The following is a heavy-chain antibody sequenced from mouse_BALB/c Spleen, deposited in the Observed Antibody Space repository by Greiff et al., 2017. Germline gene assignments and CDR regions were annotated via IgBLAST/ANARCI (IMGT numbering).Heavy chain of an antibody. Sequence: VHVKQSGAELVKPGASVKLSCTASGFNIKDTYMHWVKQRPEQGLEWIGRIDPANGNTKYDPKFQGKATITADTSSNTTYLQLSSLTSEDTAVYYCARDRGYAMDYWGQGTSVTGSS. V-gene: IGHV14-3*02. J-gene: IGHJ4*01. CDR3: ARDRGYAMDY. CDR2: IDPANGNT. CDR1: GFNIKDTY.